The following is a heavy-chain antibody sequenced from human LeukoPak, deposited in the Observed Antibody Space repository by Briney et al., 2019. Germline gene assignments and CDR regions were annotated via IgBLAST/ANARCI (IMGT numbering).Heavy chain of an antibody. CDR2: INSEGSDT. V-gene: IGHV3-74*01. Sequence: PGGSLRLSCATSGFTFRSYWMHWVRQAPGKGLVWVTRINSEGSDTTYADSVKGRFTISRDNAKNTLYLQMNSLRAEDTAVYYCAKNGPGFDYFDSWGQGTLVTVSS. CDR3: AKNGPGFDYFDS. J-gene: IGHJ4*02. D-gene: IGHD3-10*01. CDR1: GFTFRSYW.